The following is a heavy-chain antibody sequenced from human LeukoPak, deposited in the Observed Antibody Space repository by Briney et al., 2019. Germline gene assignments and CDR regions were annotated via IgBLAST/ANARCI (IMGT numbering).Heavy chain of an antibody. D-gene: IGHD4-17*01. Sequence: ASVKVSCKASGYTFTSYDINWVRQATGQGLEWMGWMNPNSGNTGYAQKFQGKVTMTRDTSISTAYMELSSLRSEDTAVYYCARINYGDYRYGMDVWGQGTTVTVSS. V-gene: IGHV1-8*01. CDR3: ARINYGDYRYGMDV. CDR1: GYTFTSYD. CDR2: MNPNSGNT. J-gene: IGHJ6*02.